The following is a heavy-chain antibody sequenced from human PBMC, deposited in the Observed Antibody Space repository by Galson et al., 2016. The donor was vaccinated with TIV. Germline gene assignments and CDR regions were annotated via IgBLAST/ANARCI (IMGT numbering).Heavy chain of an antibody. CDR1: GFTFGSYG. J-gene: IGHJ4*02. CDR2: IWYDGSNI. D-gene: IGHD3-10*01. CDR3: AREFRDYYFDY. Sequence: SLRLSCAASGFTFGSYGMHWVRQAPVKGLEWVAAIWYDGSNIHYADSAKGRFTISRDNSKNILYLQMDSLRVEDTALYYCAREFRDYYFDYWGQGTLAIVSS. V-gene: IGHV3-33*01.